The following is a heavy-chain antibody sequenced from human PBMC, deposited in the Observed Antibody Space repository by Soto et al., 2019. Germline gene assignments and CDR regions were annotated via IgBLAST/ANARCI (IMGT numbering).Heavy chain of an antibody. D-gene: IGHD5-12*01. CDR1: GFTLSSYS. V-gene: IGHV3-21*01. CDR2: ISSSSSYI. CDR3: LVATTLPY. J-gene: IGHJ4*02. Sequence: GGSQRLSCAAAGFTLSSYSMNWVRQAPGKGLEWVSSISSSSSYIYYADSVKGRFTISRDNAKNSLYLQMNSLRAEDTAVYYCLVATTLPYWGQGTLVTVSS.